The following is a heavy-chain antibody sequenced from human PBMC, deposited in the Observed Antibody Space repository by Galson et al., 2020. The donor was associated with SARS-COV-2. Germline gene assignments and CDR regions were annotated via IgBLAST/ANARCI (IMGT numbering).Heavy chain of an antibody. D-gene: IGHD6-13*01. CDR3: ARVQMVWATHQLVGEGMDYYYGMDV. Sequence: AQSSETLSLTCTVSGGSISSGGYYWSWIRQHPGKGREWIRYIDYSGSTYYNPSLKSRVTISVDTSKNQFSLKLSSVTAADTAVYYCARVQMVWATHQLVGEGMDYYYGMDVWGQGTTVTVSS. CDR1: GGSISSGGYY. CDR2: IDYSGST. J-gene: IGHJ6*02. V-gene: IGHV4-31*03.